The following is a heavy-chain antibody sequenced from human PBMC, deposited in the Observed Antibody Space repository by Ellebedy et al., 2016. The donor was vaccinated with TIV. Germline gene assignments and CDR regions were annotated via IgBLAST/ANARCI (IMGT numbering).Heavy chain of an antibody. CDR1: GYRFTAYW. Sequence: GESLKISCKASGYRFTAYWINWVRQMPGKGLEWVGRIDPDDSHSDYSPSFQGHVTISVAKSITTAYLQWSGLKASDTAMYYCARNPRYGDTEDYWGQGTLVTVSS. D-gene: IGHD4-17*01. CDR3: ARNPRYGDTEDY. V-gene: IGHV5-10-1*01. J-gene: IGHJ4*02. CDR2: IDPDDSHS.